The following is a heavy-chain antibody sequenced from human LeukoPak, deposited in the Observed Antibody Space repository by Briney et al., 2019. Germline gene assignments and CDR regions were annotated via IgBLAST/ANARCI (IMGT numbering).Heavy chain of an antibody. CDR3: ARDDSSGYSGFDY. V-gene: IGHV4-39*07. D-gene: IGHD3-22*01. J-gene: IGHJ4*02. CDR2: IYYSGST. Sequence: SETLSLTCTVSGGSISSSSYYWGWIRQPPGKGLEWIGSIYYSGSTYYNPSLKSRVTISVDTSKNQFSLKLSSVTAADTAVYYCARDDSSGYSGFDYWGQGTLVTVSS. CDR1: GGSISSSSYY.